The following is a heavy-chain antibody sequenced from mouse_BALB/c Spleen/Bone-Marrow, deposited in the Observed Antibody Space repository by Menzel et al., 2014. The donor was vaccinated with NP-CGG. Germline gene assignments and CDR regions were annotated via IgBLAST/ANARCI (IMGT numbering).Heavy chain of an antibody. CDR1: GFNIKDYY. J-gene: IGHJ3*01. V-gene: IGHV14-4*02. CDR3: NSYRIQACFAY. Sequence: EVQLQQSGAELVRSGASVKLSCTASGFNIKDYYMHWVKQRPEQGLEWIGWIDPENGDTEYAPKFQGKATMTADTSSNTAYLQLSSLTSEDTAVYYCNSYRIQACFAYWGQGTLVTVSA. CDR2: IDPENGDT. D-gene: IGHD2-12*01.